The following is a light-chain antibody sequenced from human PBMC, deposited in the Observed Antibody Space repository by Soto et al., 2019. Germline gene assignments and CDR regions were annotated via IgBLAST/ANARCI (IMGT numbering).Light chain of an antibody. V-gene: IGLV1-40*01. J-gene: IGLJ2*01. Sequence: QSVLTQPPSVSGAPGQRVTIPCTGSSSNIGSFYDVHWYQQLPGTVPKLLIYGDNNRPSGVPDRFSGSKSGTSASLAITGLQAEVEADYYCQSYDNSPSHVVFGGGTKLTVL. CDR1: SSNIGSFYD. CDR2: GDN. CDR3: QSYDNSPSHVV.